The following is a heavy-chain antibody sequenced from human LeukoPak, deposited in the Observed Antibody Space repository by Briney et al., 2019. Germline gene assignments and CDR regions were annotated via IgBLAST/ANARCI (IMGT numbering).Heavy chain of an antibody. Sequence: SETLSLTCAVYGGSFSGYYWSWIRQPPGKGLEWIGEINHSGSTNYNPSLKSRVTISVDTSKNQFSLKLSSVTAADTAVYYCAKIKTTFGVVTHAFDIWGQGTIVTVSP. D-gene: IGHD3-3*01. CDR1: GGSFSGYY. CDR3: AKIKTTFGVVTHAFDI. CDR2: INHSGST. V-gene: IGHV4-34*01. J-gene: IGHJ3*02.